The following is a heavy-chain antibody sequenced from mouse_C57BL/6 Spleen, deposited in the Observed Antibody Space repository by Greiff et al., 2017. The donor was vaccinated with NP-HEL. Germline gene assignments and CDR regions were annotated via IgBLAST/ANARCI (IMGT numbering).Heavy chain of an antibody. V-gene: IGHV7-3*01. J-gene: IGHJ3*01. CDR2: IRNKANGYTT. CDR1: GFTFTDYY. Sequence: EVKVVESGGGLVQPGGSLSLSCAASGFTFTDYYMSWVRQPPGKALEWLGFIRNKANGYTTEYSASVKGRFTISRDNSQSILYLQMNALSAEDSATYCCARYWDDMTGTIWFAYWGQGTLVTVSA. CDR3: ARYWDDMTGTIWFAY. D-gene: IGHD4-1*01.